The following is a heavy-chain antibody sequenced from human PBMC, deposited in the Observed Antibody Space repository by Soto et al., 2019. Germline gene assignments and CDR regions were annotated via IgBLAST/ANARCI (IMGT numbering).Heavy chain of an antibody. CDR3: ARDKVDGGYSHGYYYYGMDV. CDR1: GGSISSGGYY. CDR2: IYYSGST. J-gene: IGHJ6*02. V-gene: IGHV4-31*03. Sequence: SETLSLTCTVSGGSISSGGYYWSWIRQHPGKGLEWIGYIYYSGSTYYNPSLKSRVTISVDTSKNQFSLKLSSVTAADTAVYYCARDKVDGGYSHGYYYYGMDVWGQGTTVTVSS. D-gene: IGHD5-18*01.